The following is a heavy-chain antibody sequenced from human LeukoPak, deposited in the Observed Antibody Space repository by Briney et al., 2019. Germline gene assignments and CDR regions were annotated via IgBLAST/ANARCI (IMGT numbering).Heavy chain of an antibody. CDR2: ISGSGGGT. Sequence: PGGSLRLSCAASGFTFSSYAMSWVRQAPGKGLEWVSAISGSGGGTYYADSVKGRFTISRDNSKNTLYLQMNSLRAEDTAVYYCAKGRLRFLEWLSGDYWGQGTLVTVSS. CDR1: GFTFSSYA. J-gene: IGHJ4*02. D-gene: IGHD3-3*01. V-gene: IGHV3-23*01. CDR3: AKGRLRFLEWLSGDY.